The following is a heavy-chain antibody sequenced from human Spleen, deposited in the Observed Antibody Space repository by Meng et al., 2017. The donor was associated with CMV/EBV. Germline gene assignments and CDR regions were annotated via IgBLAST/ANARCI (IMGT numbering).Heavy chain of an antibody. CDR3: ARDLAAVTAMVRYYYYGMDV. CDR2: ISSSSNTI. Sequence: GESLKISCAASGFTFSSYSVNWVRQAPGKGLEWVSYISSSSNTIYYADSVKGRFTISRDNAKNSLYLQMNSLRAEDTALYFCARDLAAVTAMVRYYYYGMDVWGQGTTVTVSS. V-gene: IGHV3-48*04. D-gene: IGHD5-18*01. J-gene: IGHJ6*02. CDR1: GFTFSSYS.